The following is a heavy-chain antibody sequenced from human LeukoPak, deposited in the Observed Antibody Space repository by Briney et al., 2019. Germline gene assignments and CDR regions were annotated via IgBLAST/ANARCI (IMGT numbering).Heavy chain of an antibody. CDR3: AKSSLLEWLSRQSWFDP. CDR1: GFTFSSYA. J-gene: IGHJ5*02. V-gene: IGHV3-23*01. Sequence: PGGSLRLSCAASGFTFSSYAMSWVRQAPGKGLEWVSAISSSGGSTYYADSVKGRFTISRDNSKNTLYLQMNSLRAEDTAVFYCAKSSLLEWLSRQSWFDPWGQGTLVTVSS. D-gene: IGHD3-3*01. CDR2: ISSSGGST.